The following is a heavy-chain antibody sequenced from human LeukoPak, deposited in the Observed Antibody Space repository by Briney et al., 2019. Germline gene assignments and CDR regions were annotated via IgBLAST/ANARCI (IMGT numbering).Heavy chain of an antibody. CDR2: INYRGHT. V-gene: IGHV4-39*01. CDR3: APTYSYTVGGYDY. CDR1: GGSISGSSYH. J-gene: IGHJ4*02. Sequence: SETLSLTCTVSGGSISGSSYHWGWIRQPPGKGLEWIGSINYRGHTYYNPSLESRVAVSVDTSKNQFSLKMRSVTAADTAPYHCAPTYSYTVGGYDYWGQGSLVTVSS. D-gene: IGHD3-16*02.